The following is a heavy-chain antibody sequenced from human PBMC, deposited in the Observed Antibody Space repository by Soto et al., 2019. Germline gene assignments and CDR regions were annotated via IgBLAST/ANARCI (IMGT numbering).Heavy chain of an antibody. V-gene: IGHV5-51*01. CDR3: ARTVREQWLADY. CDR1: GYSFTTYW. D-gene: IGHD6-19*01. CDR2: IYPTDSDT. J-gene: IGHJ4*02. Sequence: RGESLKISCKGSGYSFTTYWIGWVRQMPGKGLEWMGIIYPTDSDTRYSPSFQGQVTISADKSISTAYLQWSSLKASDTAMYYCARTVREQWLADYWGRGTLVTAPQ.